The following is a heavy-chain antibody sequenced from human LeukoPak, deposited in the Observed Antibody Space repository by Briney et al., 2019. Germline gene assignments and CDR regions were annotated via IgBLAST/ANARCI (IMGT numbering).Heavy chain of an antibody. V-gene: IGHV4-59*01. CDR1: GFTFSSSA. CDR2: IYYTGIT. Sequence: GSLRLSCAASGFTFSSSAMNWVRQPPGKGLEWIGYIYYTGITNYNPSLKSRVTISLDTSKNQFSLKLTSVTAADTAVYYCAKAPRLPTDWGQGTLVTVSS. D-gene: IGHD2-15*01. CDR3: AKAPRLPTD. J-gene: IGHJ4*02.